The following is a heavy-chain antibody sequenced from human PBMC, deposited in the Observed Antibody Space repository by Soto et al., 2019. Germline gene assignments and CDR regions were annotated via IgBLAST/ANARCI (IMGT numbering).Heavy chain of an antibody. CDR2: IDDSGVGT. V-gene: IGHV3-23*01. D-gene: IGHD1-26*01. J-gene: IGHJ6*02. CDR1: GFTFSTYA. Sequence: EVQLLESGGGLVQPGGSLRLSCAASGFTFSTYAMTWVRQAPGKGLEWVSGIDDSGVGTYYADSVKGRLTSSRDNSKNTLYLQMGSLRAEDTAIYYCVKGQSSTWSQTGGMDVWGQGTTVTVSS. CDR3: VKGQSSTWSQTGGMDV.